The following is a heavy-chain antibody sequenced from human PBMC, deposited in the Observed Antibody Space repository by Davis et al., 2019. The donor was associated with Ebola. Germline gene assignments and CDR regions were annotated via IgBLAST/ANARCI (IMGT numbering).Heavy chain of an antibody. V-gene: IGHV5-51*01. J-gene: IGHJ3*02. Sequence: GESLKISCKDSGNSFTSHWIGWVRQMLGKGLEWMGIIYTGDSDTRYSPSFRGQVTISADNSIKTAFLHWSSLKASDTAMYYCASLRRTITGMDDGYDIWGQGTMVTVSS. CDR3: ASLRRTITGMDDGYDI. CDR2: IYTGDSDT. CDR1: GNSFTSHW. D-gene: IGHD2-8*02.